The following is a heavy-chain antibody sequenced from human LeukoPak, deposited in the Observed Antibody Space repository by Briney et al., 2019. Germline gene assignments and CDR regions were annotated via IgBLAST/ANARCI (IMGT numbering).Heavy chain of an antibody. CDR3: ARGPVLRFLDPLTYYYMDV. D-gene: IGHD3-3*01. CDR1: GGSISSSSYY. J-gene: IGHJ6*03. CDR2: IYYSGRT. V-gene: IGHV4-39*07. Sequence: SETLSLTCTVSGGSISSSSYYWGWIRQPPGKGLEWIGCIYYSGRTYYNPSRKSRVTISVDTSKNQFSLKLSSVTAADTAVYYCARGPVLRFLDPLTYYYMDVWGKGTTATVSS.